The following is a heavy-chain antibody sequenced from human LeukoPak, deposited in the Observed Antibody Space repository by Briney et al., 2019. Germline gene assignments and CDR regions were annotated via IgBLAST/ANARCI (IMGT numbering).Heavy chain of an antibody. D-gene: IGHD3-16*01. CDR2: IYYSGST. Sequence: SETLSLTCTVSGGSISSYYWSWIRQPPGKGLEWIGYIYYSGSTNYNPSLKSRVTISVDTSKNQFSLKLSSVTAADTAVDYCARGKARGYGYYYYYMDVWGKGTTVTVSS. CDR3: ARGKARGYGYYYYYMDV. V-gene: IGHV4-59*01. J-gene: IGHJ6*03. CDR1: GGSISSYY.